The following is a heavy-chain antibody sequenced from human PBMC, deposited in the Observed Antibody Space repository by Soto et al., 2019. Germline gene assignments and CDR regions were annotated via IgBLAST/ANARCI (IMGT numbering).Heavy chain of an antibody. CDR2: IDPSGGST. J-gene: IGHJ4*02. CDR1: GYTFTSYY. D-gene: IGHD3-22*01. CDR3: ARDTYYYDSSGHYNLDY. V-gene: IGHV1-46*01. Sequence: ASVKVSCKASGYTFTSYYMHWVRQAPGQGLEWMGIIDPSGGSTSYAQKFQGRVTMTRDTSTSTVYMELSSLRSEDTAVYYCARDTYYYDSSGHYNLDYWGQGTLVTVSS.